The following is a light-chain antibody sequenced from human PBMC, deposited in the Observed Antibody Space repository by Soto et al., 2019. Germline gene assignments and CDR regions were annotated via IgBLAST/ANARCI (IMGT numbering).Light chain of an antibody. CDR2: GAA. J-gene: IGKJ4*01. Sequence: EIVLTQSPGTLSLSPGERATLSCRASQSVSSSYLAWYQQKPGQAPRLLIYGAASWATGIPDRFSGSGSGTDFTLTISRLEPEDFAVYYCQQYGSSPHTFGGGTKLEIK. CDR3: QQYGSSPHT. CDR1: QSVSSSY. V-gene: IGKV3-20*01.